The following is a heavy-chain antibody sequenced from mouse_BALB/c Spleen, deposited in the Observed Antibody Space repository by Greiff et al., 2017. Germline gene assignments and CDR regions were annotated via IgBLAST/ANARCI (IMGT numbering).Heavy chain of an antibody. V-gene: IGHV1S81*02. CDR2: INPSNGRT. CDR3: ARGGLGFDY. Sequence: QVQLKQPGAELVKPGASVKLSCKASGYTFTSYWMHWVKQRPGQGLEWIGEINPSNGRTNYNEKFKSKATLTVDKSSSTAYMQLSSLTSEDSAVYYCARGGLGFDYWGQGTTLTVSS. D-gene: IGHD4-1*01. CDR1: GYTFTSYW. J-gene: IGHJ2*01.